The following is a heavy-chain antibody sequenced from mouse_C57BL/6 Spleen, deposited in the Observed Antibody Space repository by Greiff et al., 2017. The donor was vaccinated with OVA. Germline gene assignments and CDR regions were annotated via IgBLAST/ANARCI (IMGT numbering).Heavy chain of an antibody. CDR3: ARSGYGNYAWFAY. V-gene: IGHV1-53*01. Sequence: QVQLQQPGTELVKPGASVKLSCKASGYTFTSSWMHWVKQRPGQGLEWIGNINPSNGGTNYNEKFKSKATLTVDKSSSTAYMQLSSLTSEDSAVYDCARSGYGNYAWFAYWGQGTLVTVSA. CDR2: INPSNGGT. D-gene: IGHD2-1*01. J-gene: IGHJ3*01. CDR1: GYTFTSSW.